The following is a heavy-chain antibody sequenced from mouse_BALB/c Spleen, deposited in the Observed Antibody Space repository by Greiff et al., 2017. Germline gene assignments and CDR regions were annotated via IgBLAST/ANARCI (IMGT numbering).Heavy chain of an antibody. D-gene: IGHD1-1*01. Sequence: EVQLQQSGPELVKPGASVKIPCKASGYTFPDYNMDWVKQSPGKSLEWIGDINPNNGGTIYNQKFKGKATLTVDKSSSTAYMELRSLTSEDTAVYYCARSEDYYGSRGYFDYWGQGTTRTVSS. J-gene: IGHJ2*01. CDR3: ARSEDYYGSRGYFDY. CDR2: INPNNGGT. CDR1: GYTFPDYN. V-gene: IGHV1-18*01.